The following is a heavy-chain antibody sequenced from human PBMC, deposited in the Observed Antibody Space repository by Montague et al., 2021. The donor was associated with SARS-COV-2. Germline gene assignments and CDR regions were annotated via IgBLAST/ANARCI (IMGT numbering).Heavy chain of an antibody. CDR2: LHHSGAT. CDR3: ATSLGGRYYWADYYFDY. D-gene: IGHD3-10*01. Sequence: SETLSLTCAVTGASMSPYHWSWIRQPPGKGLEWIGNLHHSGATNYNPSLESRVTMSVDTSKNQFSLNLISVTAADMAVYFCATSLGGRYYWADYYFDYWGLGILVTVSA. J-gene: IGHJ4*02. CDR1: GASMSPYH. V-gene: IGHV4-59*03.